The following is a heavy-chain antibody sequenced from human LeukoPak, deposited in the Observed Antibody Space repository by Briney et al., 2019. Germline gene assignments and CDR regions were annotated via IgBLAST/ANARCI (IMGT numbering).Heavy chain of an antibody. CDR1: GGSISSYY. J-gene: IGHJ4*02. V-gene: IGHV4-59*01. Sequence: TSETLSLTCTVSGGSISSYYWSWIRQPPGKGLEWIGYIYYSGSTNYNPSLKSRVTISVDTSKNQFSLKLSSVTAADTAVYYCARAGDGYNGRYYFDYWGQGTLVTVSS. CDR2: IYYSGST. CDR3: ARAGDGYNGRYYFDY. D-gene: IGHD5-24*01.